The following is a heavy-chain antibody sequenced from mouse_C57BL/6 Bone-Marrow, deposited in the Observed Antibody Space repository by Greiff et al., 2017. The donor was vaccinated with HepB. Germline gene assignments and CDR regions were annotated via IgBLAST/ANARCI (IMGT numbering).Heavy chain of an antibody. CDR1: GYTFTSYG. J-gene: IGHJ2*01. Sequence: QVQLQQSGAELARPGASVKLSCKASGYTFTSYGISWVKQRTGQGLEWIGEIYPSSGNTYYNEKFKGKATLTADKSSSTAYMELRSLTSEDSAVYFCARRLYQILYYFDYWGQGTTLTVSS. D-gene: IGHD2-12*01. CDR2: IYPSSGNT. CDR3: ARRLYQILYYFDY. V-gene: IGHV1-81*01.